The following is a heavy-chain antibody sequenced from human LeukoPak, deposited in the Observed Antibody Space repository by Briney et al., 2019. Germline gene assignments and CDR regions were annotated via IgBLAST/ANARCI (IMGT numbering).Heavy chain of an antibody. CDR1: GFTFSSYW. D-gene: IGHD5-24*01. CDR3: ARDPIQDFDY. J-gene: IGHJ4*02. Sequence: GGSLRLSCAASGFTFSSYWMSWVRKAPGKGLEWVANIKKDGSEKQYVDSVKGRFTISRDNAKNSLYLQMNSLRVEDTAVYYCARDPIQDFDYWGQGTLVTVSS. CDR2: IKKDGSEK. V-gene: IGHV3-7*01.